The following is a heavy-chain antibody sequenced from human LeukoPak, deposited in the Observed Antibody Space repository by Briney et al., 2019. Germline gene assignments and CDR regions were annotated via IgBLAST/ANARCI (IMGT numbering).Heavy chain of an antibody. CDR2: VSHRGHT. D-gene: IGHD3-3*01. CDR1: GGSFSSSDDY. Sequence: SETLSLTCTVSGGSFSSSDDYWGWIRQPPGKGLEWIGSVSHRGHTYYNPSLKSRVTISVDKSKNQFSLRVSSVTAADTAVYYCAREYYDFWSGYYWVGTNWFDPWGQGTLVTVSS. V-gene: IGHV4-39*07. J-gene: IGHJ5*02. CDR3: AREYYDFWSGYYWVGTNWFDP.